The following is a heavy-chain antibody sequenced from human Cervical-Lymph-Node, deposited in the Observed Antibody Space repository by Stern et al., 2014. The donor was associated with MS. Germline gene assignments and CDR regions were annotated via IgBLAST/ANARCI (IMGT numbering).Heavy chain of an antibody. D-gene: IGHD6-13*01. CDR2: IIPIFETA. V-gene: IGHV1-69*01. Sequence: VQLVQSGAEVKKPGSSMKVSCKASGGTFSSDAIGWVRQAPGPGLEWMGGIIPIFETANYAQKFQGRVTITADQSTKTAYLELSSLTSGDTAMYFCASGTRSSWYFDFWGPGTLVTVST. J-gene: IGHJ4*02. CDR1: GGTFSSDA. CDR3: ASGTRSSWYFDF.